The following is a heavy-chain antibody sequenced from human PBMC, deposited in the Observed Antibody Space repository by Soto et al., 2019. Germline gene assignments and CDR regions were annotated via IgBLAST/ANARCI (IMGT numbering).Heavy chain of an antibody. J-gene: IGHJ6*02. V-gene: IGHV5-51*01. D-gene: IGHD3-9*01. CDR1: GYSFTSYW. CDR2: IYPGDSDT. CDR3: AIHHYDILTGSKKNYYYYGMDV. Sequence: PGESLKISCKGSGYSFTSYWIGWVRQMPGKGLEWMGIIYPGDSDTRYSPSFQGQVTISADKSISTAYLQWSSLKASDTAMYYCAIHHYDILTGSKKNYYYYGMDVWGQGTTVTVSS.